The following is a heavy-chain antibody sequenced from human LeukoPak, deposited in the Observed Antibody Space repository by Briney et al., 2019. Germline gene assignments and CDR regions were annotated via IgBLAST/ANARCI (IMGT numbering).Heavy chain of an antibody. J-gene: IGHJ4*02. V-gene: IGHV4-59*11. D-gene: IGHD2-15*01. CDR1: GGSISSHY. Sequence: SETLSLTCTVSGGSISSHYWSWIRQPPGKGLEWIGYIYYSGSTNYNPSLKSRVTISVDTSKNQFSLKLSSVTAADTAVYYCARGWPKEDFDYWGQGTLVTLSS. CDR2: IYYSGST. CDR3: ARGWPKEDFDY.